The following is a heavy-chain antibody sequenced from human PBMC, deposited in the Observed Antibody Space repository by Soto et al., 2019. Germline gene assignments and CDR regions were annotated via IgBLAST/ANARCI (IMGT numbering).Heavy chain of an antibody. D-gene: IGHD2-8*01. CDR3: ARPTNRCKNYYGMDV. CDR1: GYSFTSYW. Sequence: EVQLVQSGAEVKKPGESLKISCKGSGYSFTSYWIGWVRQMPGKGLECMGIIYPGDSDTRYSPSFQGQVTISADKSISTAYLQWSRLKASDTAMYYCARPTNRCKNYYGMDVWGQGNTVTVSS. V-gene: IGHV5-51*03. J-gene: IGHJ6*02. CDR2: IYPGDSDT.